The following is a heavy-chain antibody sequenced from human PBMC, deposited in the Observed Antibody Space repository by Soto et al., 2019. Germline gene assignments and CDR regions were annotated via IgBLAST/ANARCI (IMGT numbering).Heavy chain of an antibody. CDR2: INHSGST. Sequence: QVQLQQWGAGLLKPSETLSLTCAVYGGSFSGYYWSWIRQPPGKGLEWIGEINHSGSTNYNPSLKSRVTISVDTSKNQFSLKLSSVTAADTAVYYCARGPKDRYESSGYWAPRADYWGQGTLVTVSS. CDR1: GGSFSGYY. CDR3: ARGPKDRYESSGYWAPRADY. J-gene: IGHJ4*02. V-gene: IGHV4-34*01. D-gene: IGHD3-22*01.